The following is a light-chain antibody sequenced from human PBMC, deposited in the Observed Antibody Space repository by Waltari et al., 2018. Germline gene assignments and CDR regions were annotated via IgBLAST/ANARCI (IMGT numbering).Light chain of an antibody. J-gene: IGKJ4*01. V-gene: IGKV1-39*01. Sequence: DIQMTQSPSSLSASVGARVTITCRASQSIRGSLNWYQQKPGKAPKLLIYAASSLQRGGPSRFSGSASGTYFTLTISSLQPEDFATYYCLQTYSTPLTFGGGTNVDIK. CDR1: QSIRGS. CDR2: AAS. CDR3: LQTYSTPLT.